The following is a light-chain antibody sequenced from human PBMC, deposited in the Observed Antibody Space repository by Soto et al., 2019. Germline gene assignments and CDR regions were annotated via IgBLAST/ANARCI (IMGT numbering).Light chain of an antibody. V-gene: IGKV3-15*01. CDR2: DAL. CDR3: QQYNNWPLG. CDR1: QNINNK. Sequence: EIMMTQSPATLSVSPGERATLSCRASQNINNKIAWYQQKPGQAPRLLLSDALNRATGIPAMFSGSGSGTEFTLSISSLQAEDFEVYYCQQYNNWPLGFGGGTKVEIK. J-gene: IGKJ4*01.